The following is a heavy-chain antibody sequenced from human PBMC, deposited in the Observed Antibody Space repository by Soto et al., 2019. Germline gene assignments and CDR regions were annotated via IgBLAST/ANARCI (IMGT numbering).Heavy chain of an antibody. D-gene: IGHD3-22*01. V-gene: IGHV3-53*01. J-gene: IGHJ5*02. Sequence: XGSLRLSCAAAGFTVSSNYMSWVRQAPGKGLEWVSVIYSGGSTYYADSVKGRFTISRDNSKNTLYLQMNSLRAEDSAVYYCARDLVGSGYFSWGQGTLVTVSS. CDR3: ARDLVGSGYFS. CDR2: IYSGGST. CDR1: GFTVSSNY.